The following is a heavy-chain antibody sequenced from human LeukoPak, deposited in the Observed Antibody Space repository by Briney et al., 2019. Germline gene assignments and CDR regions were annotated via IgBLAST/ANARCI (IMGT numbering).Heavy chain of an antibody. CDR3: VRDPPGYGSGIASPLDY. V-gene: IGHV4-39*07. J-gene: IGHJ4*01. CDR1: GGSVTSHNYY. CDR2: LHYDGTT. D-gene: IGHD3-10*01. Sequence: SETLSLTCTVSGGSVTSHNYYWGWIRQPPGKGLEWIGSLHYDGTTYYSSSLKSRVAISLDTSKNQLSLKLNSVTAADTAVYYCVRDPPGYGSGIASPLDYWGHGTLVTVSS.